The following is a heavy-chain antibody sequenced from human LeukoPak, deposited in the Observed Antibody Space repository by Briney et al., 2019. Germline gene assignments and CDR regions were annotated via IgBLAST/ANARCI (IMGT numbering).Heavy chain of an antibody. V-gene: IGHV3-23*01. CDR2: VTGRGGST. J-gene: IGHJ4*02. CDR1: GFTFSSSA. D-gene: IGHD6-19*01. Sequence: PGGSLRLSCAASGFTFSSSAMSWVRQAPGKGPEWVSVVTGRGGSTDYAGSVKGRFTISRDNSKNTLYLQMNSLRAEDAAVYYCAKGSGWYLWGQGTLVTVSS. CDR3: AKGSGWYL.